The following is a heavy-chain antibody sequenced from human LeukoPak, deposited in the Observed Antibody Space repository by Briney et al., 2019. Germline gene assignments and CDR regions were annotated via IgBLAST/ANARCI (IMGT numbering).Heavy chain of an antibody. CDR3: AREGIGPLWFGELFPKNWFDP. CDR2: IYTSGST. Sequence: PSETLSLTCTVSGGSISSYYWSWIRQPAGKGLEWTGRIYTSGSTNYNPSLKSRVTMSVDTSKNQFSLKLSSVTAADTAVYYCAREGIGPLWFGELFPKNWFDPWGQGTLVTVSS. D-gene: IGHD3-10*01. J-gene: IGHJ5*02. V-gene: IGHV4-4*07. CDR1: GGSISSYY.